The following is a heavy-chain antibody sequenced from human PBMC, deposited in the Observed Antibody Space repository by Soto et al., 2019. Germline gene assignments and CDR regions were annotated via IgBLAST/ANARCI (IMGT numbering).Heavy chain of an antibody. D-gene: IGHD4-17*01. Sequence: QVQLVESGGGVVQPGRSLRLSCAASGFTFSSYGMHWVRQAPGKGLEWVAVIWYDGSNKYYADSVKGRFTISRDNSKNTLYLQMNSLRAEDTAVYYCARDRDDYGDYDFDYWGQGTLVTVSS. V-gene: IGHV3-33*01. CDR1: GFTFSSYG. CDR2: IWYDGSNK. J-gene: IGHJ4*02. CDR3: ARDRDDYGDYDFDY.